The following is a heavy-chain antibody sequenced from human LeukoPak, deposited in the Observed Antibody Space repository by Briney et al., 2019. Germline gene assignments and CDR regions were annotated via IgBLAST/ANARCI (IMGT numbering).Heavy chain of an antibody. CDR1: GFTFSTYW. J-gene: IGHJ3*02. CDR3: ARAGFYSSGDAFDI. Sequence: PGGSLRLSCAASGFTFSTYWMSCVRQAPGKGLEWVANIKQDGSEKYYVDSVKGRFTISRDNAKNSLYLQMNSLRAEDTAVYYCARAGFYSSGDAFDIWGQGTMVTVSS. V-gene: IGHV3-7*05. D-gene: IGHD3-22*01. CDR2: IKQDGSEK.